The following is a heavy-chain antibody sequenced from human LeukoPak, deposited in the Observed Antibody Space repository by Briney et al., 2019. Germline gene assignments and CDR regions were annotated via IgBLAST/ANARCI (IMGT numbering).Heavy chain of an antibody. D-gene: IGHD4-17*01. CDR3: ARTGSTVTMLYPFDH. J-gene: IGHJ4*02. V-gene: IGHV4-59*01. CDR2: IYYSGST. CDR1: GGSIRSYY. Sequence: SETLSLTCTVSGGSIRSYYWSWIRQPPGKGLEWIGYIYYSGSTNYNPSLKSRVSISVDTSKDQFSLKLSSVTAADAAVYYCARTGSTVTMLYPFDHWGQGTLVTVSS.